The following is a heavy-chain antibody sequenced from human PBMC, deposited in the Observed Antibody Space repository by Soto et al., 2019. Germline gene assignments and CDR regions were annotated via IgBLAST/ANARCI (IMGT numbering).Heavy chain of an antibody. J-gene: IGHJ6*02. V-gene: IGHV4-59*08. CDR1: GDSISAYS. Sequence: PSETLSLTCTVSGDSISAYSWSWVRQPPGKGLEWIGNIHYNGNTKYNPSLKSRVTMSLDTSKNQFSLKLSSVTAADTAVYYCASRYGDYDYYYYGMDVWGQGTTVTVSS. CDR2: IHYNGNT. D-gene: IGHD4-17*01. CDR3: ASRYGDYDYYYYGMDV.